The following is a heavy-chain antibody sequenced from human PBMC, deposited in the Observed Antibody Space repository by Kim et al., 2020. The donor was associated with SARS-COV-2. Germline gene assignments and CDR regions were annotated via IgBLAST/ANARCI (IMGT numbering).Heavy chain of an antibody. J-gene: IGHJ6*02. D-gene: IGHD2-15*01. Sequence: YAQKFQGRVTITANESTSTAYMELSSLRSEDTAVYYCARHGGGYNYGMDVWGQGTTVTVSS. CDR3: ARHGGGYNYGMDV. V-gene: IGHV1-69*01.